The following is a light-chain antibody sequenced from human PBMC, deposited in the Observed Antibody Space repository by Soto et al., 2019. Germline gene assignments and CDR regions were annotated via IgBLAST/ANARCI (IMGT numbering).Light chain of an antibody. CDR3: QQYNSYSRT. V-gene: IGKV3-15*01. J-gene: IGKJ1*01. Sequence: EIVMTQSPATLSVSPGERATLFCRASHSVSSSLAWYQQNPGQAPRLLIHGASTRATGIPARFSGSGSGTEFTLTISSLQPDDFATYYCQQYNSYSRTFGQGTKVDI. CDR1: HSVSSS. CDR2: GAS.